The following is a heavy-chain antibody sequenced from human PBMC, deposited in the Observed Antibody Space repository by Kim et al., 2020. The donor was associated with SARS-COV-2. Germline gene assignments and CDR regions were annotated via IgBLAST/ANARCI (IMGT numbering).Heavy chain of an antibody. D-gene: IGHD2-2*02. CDR2: INLSGST. Sequence: SETLSLTCAVYGGSFSGYYWSWIRQTPGKGLEWIGEINLSGSTNYNPSLKSRLPISVDTSKKQFSLTLTSVTAADTAVYYCARVLKDTSCYNPWGQGTLVTVSS. V-gene: IGHV4-34*01. CDR1: GGSFSGYY. J-gene: IGHJ5*02. CDR3: ARVLKDTSCYNP.